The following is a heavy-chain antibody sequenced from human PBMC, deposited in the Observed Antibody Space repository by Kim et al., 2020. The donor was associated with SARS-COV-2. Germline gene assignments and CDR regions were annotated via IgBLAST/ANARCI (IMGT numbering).Heavy chain of an antibody. V-gene: IGHV4-59*13. CDR2: IYYSGST. CDR3: ASAPEPSHDDIWGSIPYY. CDR1: GGSISNYY. J-gene: IGHJ4*01. Sequence: SETLSLTCTVSGGSISNYYWNWIRQPPGKGLEWIGYIYYSGSTNYNPSLKGRVTISVDTSKNQFSLKVTSVTAADTAAYYCASAPEPSHDDIWGSIPYY. D-gene: IGHD3-16*01.